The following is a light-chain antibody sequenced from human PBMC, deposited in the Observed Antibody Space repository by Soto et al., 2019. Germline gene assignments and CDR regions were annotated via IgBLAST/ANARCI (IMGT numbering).Light chain of an antibody. Sequence: QSALTQPASVSGSPGQSITISCTGTTIDVGSYSLVSWYQHHPGKAPQLMIYEASKRPSGVSNRSSGSKSGNTASLTISGLQAEDEADYYCYSYGGSYYVFGTGTKVTVL. J-gene: IGLJ1*01. V-gene: IGLV2-23*01. CDR3: YSYGGSYYV. CDR2: EAS. CDR1: TIDVGSYSL.